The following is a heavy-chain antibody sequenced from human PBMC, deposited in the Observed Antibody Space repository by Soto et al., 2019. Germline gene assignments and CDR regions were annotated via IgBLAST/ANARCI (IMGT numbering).Heavy chain of an antibody. V-gene: IGHV4-30-2*01. J-gene: IGHJ5*02. Sequence: PSETLSLTCAVSGGSISSGGYSWSWIRQPPGKGLEWIGYTYHSGSTYYNPSLKSRVTISVDRSKNQFSLKLSSVTAADTAVYYCARGHLGAIFPSIAAAGTWFDPWGQGTLVTVSS. CDR2: TYHSGST. D-gene: IGHD6-13*01. CDR3: ARGHLGAIFPSIAAAGTWFDP. CDR1: GGSISSGGYS.